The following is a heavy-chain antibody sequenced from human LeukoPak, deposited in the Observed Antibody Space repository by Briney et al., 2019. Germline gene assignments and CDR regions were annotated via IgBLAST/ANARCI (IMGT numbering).Heavy chain of an antibody. J-gene: IGHJ3*02. D-gene: IGHD6-13*01. V-gene: IGHV5-51*01. Sequence: GESLKISCKSSGYTFTTYWIGWVRQMPGKGLEWMAIIYPGDSDTKYSPSFQGQVTISADKSISTAYLQWSSLKASDTAMYYCARHSRGAVAAAGRYAFDIWGQGTMVTVSS. CDR1: GYTFTTYW. CDR3: ARHSRGAVAAAGRYAFDI. CDR2: IYPGDSDT.